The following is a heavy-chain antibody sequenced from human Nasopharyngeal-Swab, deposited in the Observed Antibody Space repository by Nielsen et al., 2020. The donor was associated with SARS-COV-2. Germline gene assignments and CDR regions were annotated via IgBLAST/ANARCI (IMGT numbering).Heavy chain of an antibody. Sequence: SLKIPCAASGLTFDESTMHWVRQAPGTGLEWVSGFNWNSGRKGYADSVKGRFTISRDNAKNSLYLLVNSLRSEDTALYYCARGTADYSNPSFDYWGQGTLVTVPS. D-gene: IGHD4-11*01. J-gene: IGHJ4*02. CDR1: GLTFDEST. V-gene: IGHV3-9*01. CDR3: ARGTADYSNPSFDY. CDR2: FNWNSGRK.